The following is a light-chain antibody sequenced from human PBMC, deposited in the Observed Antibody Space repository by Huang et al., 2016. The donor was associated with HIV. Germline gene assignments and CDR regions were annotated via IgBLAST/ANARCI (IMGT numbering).Light chain of an antibody. V-gene: IGKV1-33*01. CDR1: QDINNY. CDR2: DIS. J-gene: IGKJ4*01. Sequence: DIQMTQSPSFLSASVGDRVNITCQASQDINNYLNWYQQKPGKAPKLLINDISDLGTGVPSRFSGSGSGKDFTLTITSLQTVDVATYYCQQYDSLPLTFGGGTKVEI. CDR3: QQYDSLPLT.